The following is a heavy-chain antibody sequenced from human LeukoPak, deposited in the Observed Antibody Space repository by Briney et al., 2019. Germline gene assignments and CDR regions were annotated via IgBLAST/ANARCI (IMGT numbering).Heavy chain of an antibody. D-gene: IGHD1-20*01. V-gene: IGHV1-18*01. CDR3: ARGRPITRTTGSVDY. Sequence: GASVKVSCKASGYTFTSYGISWVRQAPRQGLEWMGWISAYNGNTNYAQKLQGRVTMTTDTSTSTAYMELRSLRSDDTAVYYCARGRPITRTTGSVDYWGQGTLVTVSS. CDR2: ISAYNGNT. J-gene: IGHJ4*02. CDR1: GYTFTSYG.